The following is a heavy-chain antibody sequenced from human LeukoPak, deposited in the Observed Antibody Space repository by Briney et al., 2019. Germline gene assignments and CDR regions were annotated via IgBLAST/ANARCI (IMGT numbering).Heavy chain of an antibody. J-gene: IGHJ4*02. CDR1: GYTFTGYY. CDR2: INPNSGGT. D-gene: IGHD3-10*01. CDR3: ARSSITMVRGATWGIDY. Sequence: ASVKVSCKASGYTFTGYYMHWVRQAPGQGLEWMGWINPNSGGTNYAQKFQGRVTMTRDTSISTAYMELSRLRSDDTAVYYCARSSITMVRGATWGIDYWGQGTLVTVSS. V-gene: IGHV1-2*02.